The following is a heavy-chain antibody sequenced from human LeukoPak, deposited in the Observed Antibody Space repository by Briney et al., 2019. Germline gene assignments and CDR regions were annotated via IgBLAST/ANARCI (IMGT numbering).Heavy chain of an antibody. V-gene: IGHV4-59*08. CDR1: GGSISSYY. CDR3: ATRTSVYDFWSGYYNSDAFDY. J-gene: IGHJ4*02. CDR2: IYYSGST. D-gene: IGHD3-3*01. Sequence: PSETLSLTCTVSGGSISSYYWSWIRQPPGKGLEWIGYIYYSGSTNYNPSLKSRVTISVDTSKNQFSLKLSSVTAADTAVYYCATRTSVYDFWSGYYNSDAFDYWGQGTLVTVSS.